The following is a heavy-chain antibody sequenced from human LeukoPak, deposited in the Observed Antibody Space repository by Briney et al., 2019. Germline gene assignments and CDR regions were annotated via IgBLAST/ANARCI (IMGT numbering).Heavy chain of an antibody. Sequence: SETLSLTCTVSGGSISSYYWSWIRQSPLKGLEWIGSIHYTGSTYHNPSLKSRVTISVDTSKNQLSLKMPFVTAADTAVYYCARDPSYGYPNWFDPWGQGTLVTVSS. CDR1: GGSISSYY. J-gene: IGHJ5*02. D-gene: IGHD5-18*01. CDR3: ARDPSYGYPNWFDP. V-gene: IGHV4-39*07. CDR2: IHYTGST.